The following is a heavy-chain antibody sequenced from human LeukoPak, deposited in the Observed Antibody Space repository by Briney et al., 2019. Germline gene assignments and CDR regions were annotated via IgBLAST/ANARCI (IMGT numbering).Heavy chain of an antibody. CDR3: ARVPLNWGGYFDY. CDR1: GGSISSGGSS. D-gene: IGHD7-27*01. Sequence: SQTLSPTCAVSGGSISSGGSSWSWIRQPPGKGLEWIGYIYHSGSTYYNPSLKSRVTISVDRSKNQFSLKLSSVTAADTAVYYCARVPLNWGGYFDYWGQGTLVTVSS. CDR2: IYHSGST. J-gene: IGHJ4*02. V-gene: IGHV4-30-2*01.